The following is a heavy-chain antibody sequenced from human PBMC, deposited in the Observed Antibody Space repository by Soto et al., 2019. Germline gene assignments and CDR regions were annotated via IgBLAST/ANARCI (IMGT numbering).Heavy chain of an antibody. CDR1: GGSISSYY. J-gene: IGHJ3*02. CDR3: ARLTTSDAFDI. CDR2: IYYSGRT. D-gene: IGHD4-4*01. Sequence: QVQLQESGPGLVKPSETLSLTCTVSGGSISSYYWSWIRQPPGKRLEWIGYIYYSGRTNYNPSLKGRVTLSVDTSKNQFSLKLSSVTAADTAVYYCARLTTSDAFDIWGQGTMVTVSS. V-gene: IGHV4-59*01.